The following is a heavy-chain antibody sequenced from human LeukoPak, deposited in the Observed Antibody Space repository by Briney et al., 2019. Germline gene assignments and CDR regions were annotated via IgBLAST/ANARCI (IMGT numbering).Heavy chain of an antibody. CDR3: ASHRYSSSSFYY. D-gene: IGHD6-6*01. CDR1: GYTFTSYG. CDR2: ISAYNGNT. Sequence: ASVKVSCKASGYTFTSYGISWVRQAPGQGPEWIGWISAYNGNTNYAQKLQGRVTMTTDTSTSTAYMELRSLRSDDTAVYYCASHRYSSSSFYYRGQGTLVTVSS. V-gene: IGHV1-18*01. J-gene: IGHJ4*02.